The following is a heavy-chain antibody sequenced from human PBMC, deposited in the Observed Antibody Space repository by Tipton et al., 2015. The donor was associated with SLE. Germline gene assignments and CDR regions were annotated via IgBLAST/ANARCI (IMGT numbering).Heavy chain of an antibody. CDR2: INHSGST. Sequence: TLSLTCAVYGGSFSGYYWSWIRQPPGKGLEWIGEINHSGSTNYNPSLKSRVTTSVDTSKNQFSLKLTSVTAADTAVYYCARDRPQLTSCTTGTTCYEEGFDYWGQGALVTVSS. J-gene: IGHJ4*02. V-gene: IGHV4-34*01. CDR3: ARDRPQLTSCTTGTTCYEEGFDY. D-gene: IGHD1-1*01. CDR1: GGSFSGYY.